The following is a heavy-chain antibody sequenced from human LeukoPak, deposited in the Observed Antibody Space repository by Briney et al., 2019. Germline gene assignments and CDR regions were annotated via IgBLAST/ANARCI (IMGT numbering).Heavy chain of an antibody. CDR1: GFTFSSYG. CDR2: ISGSGGST. Sequence: GGSLRLSCAASGFTFSSYGMSWVRQAPGKGLEWVSAISGSGGSTYYADSVKGRFTISRDNSKNTLYLQMNSLRAEDTAVYYCAKTVPYYDSTSRYFDYWGQGTLVTVSS. V-gene: IGHV3-23*01. CDR3: AKTVPYYDSTSRYFDY. D-gene: IGHD3-22*01. J-gene: IGHJ4*02.